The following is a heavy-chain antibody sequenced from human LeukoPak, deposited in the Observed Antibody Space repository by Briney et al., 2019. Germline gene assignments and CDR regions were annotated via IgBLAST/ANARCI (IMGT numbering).Heavy chain of an antibody. D-gene: IGHD2-21*01. CDR2: ITGSGSI. V-gene: IGHV3-69-1*02. J-gene: IGHJ4*02. Sequence: GGSWRLSCAASGFTFTSHSLDWVRQAPGKGLEWVSSITGSGSIQYADSVKGRFTISRDNAKNSLYLQMDGLGAEDTAVYYCVRDVIHSYFDIWGQGVLVTVSS. CDR1: GFTFTSHS. CDR3: VRDVIHSYFDI.